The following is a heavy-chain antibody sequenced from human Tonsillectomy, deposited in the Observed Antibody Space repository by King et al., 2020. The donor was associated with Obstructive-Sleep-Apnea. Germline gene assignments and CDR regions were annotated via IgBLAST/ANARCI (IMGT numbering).Heavy chain of an antibody. CDR3: ARLRYSYDSSGYYRSDYFDY. Sequence: VTLKESGPALVKPTQTLTLTCTFSGFSLSTSEMCVSWIRQPPGKALEWLARIDWDDDKNYSTSLKTRLNISKGTSKNQVVLTMTNMDPVDTATYFCARLRYSYDSSGYYRSDYFDYWGQGTLVTVSS. D-gene: IGHD3-22*01. CDR2: IDWDDDK. V-gene: IGHV2-70*11. CDR1: GFSLSTSEMC. J-gene: IGHJ4*02.